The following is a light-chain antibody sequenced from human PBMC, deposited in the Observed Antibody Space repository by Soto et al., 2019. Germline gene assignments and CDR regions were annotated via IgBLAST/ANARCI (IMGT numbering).Light chain of an antibody. CDR1: QSVSSSY. CDR2: ASS. Sequence: EIVLTQSPGTLSLSPGERATLSCRASQSVSSSYLAWYQHKPGQAPRLLIYASSSRATGIPDRFSGGGSGEDFTLTISRLEPEDFVVYYYQHYGSSPFTFGPGTKVDIK. V-gene: IGKV3-20*01. CDR3: QHYGSSPFT. J-gene: IGKJ3*01.